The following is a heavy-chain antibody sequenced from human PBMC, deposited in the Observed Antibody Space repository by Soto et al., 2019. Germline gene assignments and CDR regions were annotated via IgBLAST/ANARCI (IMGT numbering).Heavy chain of an antibody. Sequence: PMSLRCTFYGGSLGCGCYYWSWISQHPGKGLEWIGYIYYSGSTYYNPSLKRRVTRSGDTSNNQCSLKLSSVTAADTAVYYCARHVGTIFGVARYGMGVWRQLTTGSASS. CDR2: IYYSGST. CDR1: GGSLGCGCYY. J-gene: IGHJ6*01. D-gene: IGHD3-3*01. CDR3: ARHVGTIFGVARYGMGV. V-gene: IGHV4-31*03.